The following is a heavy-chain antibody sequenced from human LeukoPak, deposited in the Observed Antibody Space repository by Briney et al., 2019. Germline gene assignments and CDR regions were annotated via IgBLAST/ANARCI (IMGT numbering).Heavy chain of an antibody. CDR2: ISYDGNDK. CDR3: AKSNWFDP. CDR1: GFTFSNYA. V-gene: IGHV3-30-3*01. J-gene: IGHJ5*02. Sequence: GGSLRLSCAVFGFTFSNYAMHWVRQAPGKGLEWVAVISYDGNDKYYADSVKGRFTISRDNSKNTLYLQMNSLRAEDTAVYYCAKSNWFDPWGQGTLVTVSS.